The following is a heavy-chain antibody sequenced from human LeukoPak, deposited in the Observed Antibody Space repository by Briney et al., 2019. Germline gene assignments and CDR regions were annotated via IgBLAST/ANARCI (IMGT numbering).Heavy chain of an antibody. CDR3: ARDQARAGIVATIEGGFDY. Sequence: GGSLRLSCAASGFTFSSYSMNWVRQAPGKGLEWVAVISYDGSNKYYADSVKGRFTISRDNSKNTLYLQMNSLRAEDTAVYYCARDQARAGIVATIEGGFDYWGQGTLVTVSS. CDR2: ISYDGSNK. J-gene: IGHJ4*02. CDR1: GFTFSSYS. D-gene: IGHD5-12*01. V-gene: IGHV3-30-3*01.